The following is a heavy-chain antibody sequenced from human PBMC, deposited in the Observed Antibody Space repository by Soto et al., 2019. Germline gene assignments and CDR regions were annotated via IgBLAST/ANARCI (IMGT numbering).Heavy chain of an antibody. CDR3: ARMAVPAANDY. J-gene: IGHJ4*02. D-gene: IGHD2-2*01. CDR2: MNPNSGNT. V-gene: IGHV1-8*01. Sequence: ASVKVSCKASGYTFTSYYIKWVRQATGQGLEWMGWMNPNSGNTGYAQKFQGRVTMTRNTSISTAYMELSSLRSEDTAVYYCARMAVPAANDYWGQGTLVTVSS. CDR1: GYTFTSYY.